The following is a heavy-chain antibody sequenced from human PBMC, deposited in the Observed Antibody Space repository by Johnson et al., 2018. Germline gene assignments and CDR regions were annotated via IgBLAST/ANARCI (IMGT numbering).Heavy chain of an antibody. D-gene: IGHD3-3*01. CDR2: IKKEGGEK. Sequence: VQLVESGGDLVQXGGSXRLXCAASGFTLSQFWMSWVRQAPGKVLEWVANIKKEGGEKYYVDSVKGRFTISRDNPKNSVYLQMNNLRAEDTGVYYCAKEARFSSDVWGQGTTVTVSS. CDR3: AKEARFSSDV. CDR1: GFTLSQFW. J-gene: IGHJ6*02. V-gene: IGHV3-7*01.